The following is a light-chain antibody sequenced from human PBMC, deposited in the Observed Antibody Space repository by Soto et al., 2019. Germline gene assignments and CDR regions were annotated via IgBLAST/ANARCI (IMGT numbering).Light chain of an antibody. Sequence: QSALTQPPSASGSPGQSVTISCTGTSSDVGGYTDVSWYRQHPGKAPKLMIYEVSKRPSGVPDRFSGSKSGNTASLTVSGLQAEDESDYYCSSYAGSNNLVFGGGTKLTVL. CDR3: SSYAGSNNLV. V-gene: IGLV2-8*01. J-gene: IGLJ2*01. CDR1: SSDVGGYTD. CDR2: EVS.